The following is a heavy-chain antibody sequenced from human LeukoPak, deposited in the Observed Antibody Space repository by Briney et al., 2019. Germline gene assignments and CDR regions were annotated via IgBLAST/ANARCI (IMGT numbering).Heavy chain of an antibody. D-gene: IGHD3-22*01. CDR2: IYSGGST. Sequence: GGSLRLSCAASGFTVSSNYMSWVRQAPGKGLEWVSVIYSGGSTYYADSVKGRFTISRDNSKNTLYLQMNSLRAEDTAVYYCARDLGNEYYDSSPLGLFDYWGQGTLVTVSS. CDR3: ARDLGNEYYDSSPLGLFDY. CDR1: GFTVSSNY. J-gene: IGHJ4*02. V-gene: IGHV3-53*01.